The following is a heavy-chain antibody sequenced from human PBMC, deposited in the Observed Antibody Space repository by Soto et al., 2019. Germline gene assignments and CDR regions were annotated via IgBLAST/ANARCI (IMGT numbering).Heavy chain of an antibody. CDR1: GGTFSSYA. D-gene: IGHD3-3*01. V-gene: IGHV1-69*01. CDR3: ARDRDRGVNYYYGMDV. CDR2: IIPIFGST. Sequence: QVQLVQSGAEVKKPGSSVKVSCKASGGTFSSYALSWVRQAPGQGLEWMGGIIPIFGSTNYAQKFQVRVTITADEFTSTAYMELSSLRSEDTAVYYCARDRDRGVNYYYGMDVWGQGTTVTVSS. J-gene: IGHJ6*02.